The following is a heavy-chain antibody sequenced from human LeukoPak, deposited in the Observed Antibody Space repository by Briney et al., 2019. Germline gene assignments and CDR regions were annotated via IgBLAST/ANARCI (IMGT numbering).Heavy chain of an antibody. J-gene: IGHJ4*02. Sequence: PGRSLRLSCAASGFTFSSYAMHWVRQAPGKGLEWVAVISYDGSNKYYADSVRGRFTISRDNAKNSLYLQMNSLRVEDTAVYYCARRAIAEGFDYWGQGTLVTVSS. CDR1: GFTFSSYA. V-gene: IGHV3-30-3*01. CDR3: ARRAIAEGFDY. CDR2: ISYDGSNK. D-gene: IGHD6-13*01.